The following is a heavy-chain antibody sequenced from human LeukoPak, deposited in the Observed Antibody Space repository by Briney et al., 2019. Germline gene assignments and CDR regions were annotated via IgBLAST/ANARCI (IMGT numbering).Heavy chain of an antibody. CDR1: GFTFSSYA. V-gene: IGHV3-23*01. J-gene: IGHJ4*02. Sequence: PGGSLSLSCAASGFTFSSYAMSWVRQAPGKGLEWVSGTSGSGGSTYYAGSVKGRFTISRDNSKNTLYLQMNSLRVDDTAVYYCAKNGGSQCYSHLDSWGQGTLVTVSS. D-gene: IGHD2-15*01. CDR3: AKNGGSQCYSHLDS. CDR2: TSGSGGST.